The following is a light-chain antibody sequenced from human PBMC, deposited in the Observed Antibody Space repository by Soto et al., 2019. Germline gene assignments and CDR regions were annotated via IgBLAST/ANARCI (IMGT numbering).Light chain of an antibody. Sequence: DIHLTQSPSFLSASVGDRVTITCRASQGIASSLAWYQQKAGKGPKLLIYAASTLESGVPSRFRGSGSGTKVTLAISGLQPEDFAMYYCQRFNSSPLTFGGSTNVEIQ. CDR1: QGIASS. CDR3: QRFNSSPLT. V-gene: IGKV1-9*01. CDR2: AAS. J-gene: IGKJ4*01.